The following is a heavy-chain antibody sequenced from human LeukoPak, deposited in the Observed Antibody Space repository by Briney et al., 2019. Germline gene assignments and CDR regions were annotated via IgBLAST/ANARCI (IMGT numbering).Heavy chain of an antibody. D-gene: IGHD2-15*01. CDR3: AEARPAATNYYYGMDV. V-gene: IGHV3-23*01. Sequence: PGGSLRLSCAASGFTFNNYAMTWVRQAPGKGLEWVSAVSGRGDSTCYADSVKGRFTISRDNSKNTLYLQMNSLRAEDTAVYHCAEARPAATNYYYGMDVWGQGTTVTVSS. CDR1: GFTFNNYA. CDR2: VSGRGDST. J-gene: IGHJ6*02.